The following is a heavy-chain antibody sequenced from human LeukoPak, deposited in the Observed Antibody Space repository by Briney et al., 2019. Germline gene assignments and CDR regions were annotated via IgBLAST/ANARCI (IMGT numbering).Heavy chain of an antibody. CDR1: GGSITNSY. CDR2: INYSGST. D-gene: IGHD1-1*01. J-gene: IGHJ3*02. Sequence: TPSETLSLTCTVSGGSITNSYWNWLRQSPGKGLEWIGYINYSGSTNYNPSLKSRVTISVDTSKNQFSLKLSSVTAADTAVYFCARDPLSTNDFDIWGQGTMVTVSS. V-gene: IGHV4-59*01. CDR3: ARDPLSTNDFDI.